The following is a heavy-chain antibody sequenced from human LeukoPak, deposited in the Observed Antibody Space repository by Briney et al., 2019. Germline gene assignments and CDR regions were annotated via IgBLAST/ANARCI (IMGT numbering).Heavy chain of an antibody. Sequence: GGSLRLSCTASGFTFGEYAMSWVRQAPGKGLEWVGFIRSKAYGGTTEYAASVKGRFTISRDDSKSIAYLQMNSLKTEDTAVYYCTRDTDCSGGSCYSYYFDYWGQGTLVTVSS. CDR2: IRSKAYGGTT. J-gene: IGHJ4*02. CDR3: TRDTDCSGGSCYSYYFDY. CDR1: GFTFGEYA. D-gene: IGHD2-15*01. V-gene: IGHV3-49*04.